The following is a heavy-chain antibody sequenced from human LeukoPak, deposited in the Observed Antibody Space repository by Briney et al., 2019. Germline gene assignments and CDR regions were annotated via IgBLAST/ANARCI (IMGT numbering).Heavy chain of an antibody. CDR1: GFTFSGYW. D-gene: IGHD6-19*01. CDR2: IKQDGSEK. CDR3: ARHGSGWYQKDY. J-gene: IGHJ4*02. Sequence: GGSLRLSCAASGFTFSGYWMSWVRQAPGKGLEWVANIKQDGSEKYYVDSVKGRFTISRDNAKNSLCLQMNSLRAEDTAVYYCARHGSGWYQKDYWGQGTLVTVSS. V-gene: IGHV3-7*01.